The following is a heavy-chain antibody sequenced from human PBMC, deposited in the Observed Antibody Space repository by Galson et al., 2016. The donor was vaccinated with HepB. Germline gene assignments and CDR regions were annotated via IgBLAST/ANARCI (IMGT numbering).Heavy chain of an antibody. CDR3: WSGYTSGI. D-gene: IGHD6-19*01. CDR2: ISSSSTYI. V-gene: IGHV3-21*01. CDR1: GFTFSSYS. J-gene: IGHJ3*02. Sequence: SLRLSCAASGFTFSSYSMNWVRQAPGKGLEWVSSISSSSTYIYYADSVKGRFTISRDNAKNSVALQMDSLRADDTALYYCWSGYTSGIWGQGTRVTVSS.